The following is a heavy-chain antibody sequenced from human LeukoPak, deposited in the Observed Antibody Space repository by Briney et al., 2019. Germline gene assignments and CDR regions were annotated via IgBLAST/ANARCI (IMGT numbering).Heavy chain of an antibody. CDR1: GYTFTSYG. V-gene: IGHV1-18*01. CDR3: ARGPISYCARDCNAPGVDY. D-gene: IGHD2-21*02. Sequence: ASVKVSCKASGYTFTSYGISWVRQAPGQGLEWMGWISAYNGNTNYAQKLQGRVTMTTDTSTSTAYMELRSLRSDDTAMYYCARGPISYCARDCNAPGVDYWGQGTLVTVSS. CDR2: ISAYNGNT. J-gene: IGHJ4*02.